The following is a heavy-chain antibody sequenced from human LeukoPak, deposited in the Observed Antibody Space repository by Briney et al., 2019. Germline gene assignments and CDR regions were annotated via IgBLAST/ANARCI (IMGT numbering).Heavy chain of an antibody. D-gene: IGHD4-17*01. CDR1: GFTFSDYY. CDR3: ARVDYGDHDYYFDY. V-gene: IGHV3-11*01. CDR2: IRSSGSTI. Sequence: PGGSLRLSCAASGFTFSDYYMSWIRQAPGKGLEWVSYIRSSGSTIYYADSVKGRFTISRDNAKNSLYLQMNSLRAEDTAVYYCARVDYGDHDYYFDYWGQGTLVTVSS. J-gene: IGHJ4*02.